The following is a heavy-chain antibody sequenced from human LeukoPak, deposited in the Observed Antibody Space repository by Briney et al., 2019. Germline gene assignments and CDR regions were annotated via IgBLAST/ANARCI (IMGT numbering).Heavy chain of an antibody. CDR3: ARAYRSSWYANWFDP. CDR2: INHGGST. Sequence: SETLSLTCAVYGGSFSGYYWNWIRQPPGKGLEWIGEINHGGSTNYNPSLKSRINISLDRSKKQFSLMLSSVTAADTAVYFCARAYRSSWYANWFDPWGQGTLVTVSS. D-gene: IGHD6-13*01. J-gene: IGHJ5*02. CDR1: GGSFSGYY. V-gene: IGHV4-34*01.